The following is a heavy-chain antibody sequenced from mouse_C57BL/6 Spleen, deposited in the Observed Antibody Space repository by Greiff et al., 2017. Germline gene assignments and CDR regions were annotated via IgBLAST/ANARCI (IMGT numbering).Heavy chain of an antibody. J-gene: IGHJ2*01. Sequence: QVQLQQPGAELVKPGASVKMSCKASGYTFTSYWITWVKQRPGQGLEWIGDIYPGSGSTNYTEKFKSKATLTVDTSSSTAYMQLSSLTSEDSAVYYGAREVYYDPGDYWGQGTTLTVSS. V-gene: IGHV1-55*01. D-gene: IGHD2-4*01. CDR1: GYTFTSYW. CDR2: IYPGSGST. CDR3: AREVYYDPGDY.